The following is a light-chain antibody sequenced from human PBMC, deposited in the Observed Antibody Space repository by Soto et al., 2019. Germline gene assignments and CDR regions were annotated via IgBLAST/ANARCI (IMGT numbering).Light chain of an antibody. CDR3: QQRSNWPPYT. CDR2: DAS. CDR1: QSVSSS. Sequence: IVLTQSPGTLSLSPGERATLSCRASQSVSSSLAWYQQKPGQAPRLLIYDASNRVTGIPARFSGSGSGTDFTLTISSLEPEDFAVYYCQQRSNWPPYTFGQGTKLEIK. V-gene: IGKV3-11*01. J-gene: IGKJ2*01.